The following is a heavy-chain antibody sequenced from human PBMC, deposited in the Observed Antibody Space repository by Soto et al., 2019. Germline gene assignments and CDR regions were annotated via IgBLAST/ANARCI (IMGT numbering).Heavy chain of an antibody. CDR1: GFTFSSYA. V-gene: IGHV3-30-3*01. D-gene: IGHD2-2*01. CDR3: DRDQDNVVVPSAPGGV. CDR2: ISYDGSNK. Sequence: QVQLVESGGGVVQPGRSLRLSCAASGFTFSSYAMHWVRQAPGKGLEWVAVISYDGSNKYYADSVKGRFTISRDNSKNTLYLQMNSLRDEETAVYYCDRDQDNVVVPSAPGGVWGEGTLVTVSS. J-gene: IGHJ4*01.